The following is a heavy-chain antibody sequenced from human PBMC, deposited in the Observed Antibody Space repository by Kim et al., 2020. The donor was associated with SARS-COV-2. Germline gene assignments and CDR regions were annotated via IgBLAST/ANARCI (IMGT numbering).Heavy chain of an antibody. CDR1: GFTFSSYA. D-gene: IGHD4-17*01. Sequence: GGSLRLSCAASGFTFSSYAMHWVRQAPGKGLEWVAVIWYDGSNKYYADSVKGRFTISRDNSKNTLYLQMNSLRAEDTAVYYCAKNRDYGDYLGLYYFDYWGQGTLVTVSS. CDR3: AKNRDYGDYLGLYYFDY. CDR2: IWYDGSNK. J-gene: IGHJ4*02. V-gene: IGHV3-33*06.